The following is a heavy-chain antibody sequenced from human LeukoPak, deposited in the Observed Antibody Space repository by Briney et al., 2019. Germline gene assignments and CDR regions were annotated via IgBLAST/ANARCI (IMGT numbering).Heavy chain of an antibody. CDR1: GFTFSSYA. Sequence: GGSLRLSCAASGFTFSSYAMHWVRQAPGKGLEYVSAMSSNGGSTYYANSVKGRFTISRDNSKNTLYLQMGSLRAEDMAVYYCARDSYYGSWSADYWGQGTLVTVSS. D-gene: IGHD3-10*01. V-gene: IGHV3-64*01. CDR3: ARDSYYGSWSADY. CDR2: MSSNGGST. J-gene: IGHJ4*02.